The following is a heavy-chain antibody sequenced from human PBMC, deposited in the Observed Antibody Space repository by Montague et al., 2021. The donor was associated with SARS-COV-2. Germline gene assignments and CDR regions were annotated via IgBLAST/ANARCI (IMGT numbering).Heavy chain of an antibody. CDR1: GFTVSSNY. Sequence: SRSLSLSASGFTVSSNYMSWVRQAPGKGLECVSVIYSGGSTYYADSVKGRFTISRDNSKNTLYLQMNSLRAEDTAVYYCARDQRRYGSGSYYGPHYYYYGMDVWGRGTTVTVSS. V-gene: IGHV3-66*02. CDR2: IYSGGST. J-gene: IGHJ6*02. D-gene: IGHD3-10*01. CDR3: ARDQRRYGSGSYYGPHYYYYGMDV.